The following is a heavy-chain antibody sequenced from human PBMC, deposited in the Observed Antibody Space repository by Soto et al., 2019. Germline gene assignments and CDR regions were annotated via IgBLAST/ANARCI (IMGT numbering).Heavy chain of an antibody. V-gene: IGHV4-59*01. CDR3: ARTEGYCSGGSCLYYYMDV. J-gene: IGHJ6*03. Sequence: QVQLQESGPGLVKPSETLSLTCTVSGGSISSYYWSWIRQPPGKGLEWIGYIYYSGSTNYNPSLTSRVTISVDTSKNQFSLKLSSVTAADTAVYYCARTEGYCSGGSCLYYYMDVWGKGTTVTVSS. CDR2: IYYSGST. D-gene: IGHD2-15*01. CDR1: GGSISSYY.